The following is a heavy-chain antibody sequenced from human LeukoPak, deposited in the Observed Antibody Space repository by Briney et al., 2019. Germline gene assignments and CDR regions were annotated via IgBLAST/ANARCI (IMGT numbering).Heavy chain of an antibody. CDR3: TRLVSFVLGGYENQDYFDY. CDR2: IRSKAYGGTT. D-gene: IGHD5-12*01. Sequence: GGSLRLSCTASGFTFGDYAMSWFRQAPGKGLEWVGFIRSKAYGGTTEYAASVKGRFTISRDDSKSIAYLQMNSLKTEDTAVYYCTRLVSFVLGGYENQDYFDYWGQGTLVTVSS. J-gene: IGHJ4*02. CDR1: GFTFGDYA. V-gene: IGHV3-49*03.